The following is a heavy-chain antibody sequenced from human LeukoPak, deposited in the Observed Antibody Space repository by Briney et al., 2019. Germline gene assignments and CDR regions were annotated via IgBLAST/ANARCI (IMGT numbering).Heavy chain of an antibody. CDR1: GFTFSSYG. CDR3: ARDRHCANGVCHSPPGMDV. V-gene: IGHV3-33*01. D-gene: IGHD2-8*01. J-gene: IGHJ6*02. CDR2: IWFDGKNE. Sequence: PGGSLRLSCAASGFTFSSYGMHWVRQAPGKGLEWVGDIWFDGKNEHFADSVKGRFTISRDNSKNTMYLQINSLRAEDTAVYYCARDRHCANGVCHSPPGMDVWGQGTTVTVSS.